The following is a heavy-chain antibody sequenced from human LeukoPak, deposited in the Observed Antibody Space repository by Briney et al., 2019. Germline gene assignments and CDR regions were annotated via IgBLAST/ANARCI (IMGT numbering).Heavy chain of an antibody. CDR3: TKDYCGKFCSAV. CDR2: ITNSGGST. D-gene: IGHD3-9*01. CDR1: GFTFRDYT. J-gene: IGHJ6*02. Sequence: GGSLRLSCAASGFTFRDYTMNWVRQAPGKGLEWVSTITNSGGSTYYVDSVKGRFTISRDNSKNTLYLQMNSLRAEDTAKYYCTKDYCGKFCSAVWGQGTTVTVSS. V-gene: IGHV3-23*01.